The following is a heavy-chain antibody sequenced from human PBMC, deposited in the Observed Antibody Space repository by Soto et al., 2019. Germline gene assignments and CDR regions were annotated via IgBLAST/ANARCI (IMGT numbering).Heavy chain of an antibody. D-gene: IGHD3-16*01. J-gene: IGHJ4*02. CDR3: ARPRLTTFNADRCYFDF. CDR2: ISGSGNST. V-gene: IGHV3-23*01. Sequence: VQLLESGGGLVQPGGSLRVSCAASGFTFSTFAMNWVRQAPGKGLEWVSLISGSGNSTYYADSVKGRFTISRDNSKNTLYQNMIILRAEDTAVYDCARPRLTTFNADRCYFDFRGQGTLVTVSP. CDR1: GFTFSTFA.